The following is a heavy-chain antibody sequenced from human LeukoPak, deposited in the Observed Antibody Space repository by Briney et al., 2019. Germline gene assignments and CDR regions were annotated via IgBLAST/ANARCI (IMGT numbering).Heavy chain of an antibody. Sequence: TSETLSLTCTVSGGSIISSGYYWGWIRQPPGKGLEWIGSIYYSGSTYYNPSLKSRVTISVDTSKNQFSLKLSSVTAADTAVYYCARQLSPAVFDYWGQGTLATVSS. CDR1: GGSIISSGYY. V-gene: IGHV4-39*01. CDR3: ARQLSPAVFDY. CDR2: IYYSGST. J-gene: IGHJ4*02. D-gene: IGHD2/OR15-2a*01.